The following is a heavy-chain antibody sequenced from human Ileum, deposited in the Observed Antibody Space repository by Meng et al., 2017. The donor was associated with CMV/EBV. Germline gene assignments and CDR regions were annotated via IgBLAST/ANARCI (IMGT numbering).Heavy chain of an antibody. D-gene: IGHD2-2*01. J-gene: IGHJ4*02. CDR1: GGSSRGYY. Sequence: QVNVLESVPGLVKPSENLSLTCTVSGGSSRGYYWSWIRQAATKGLEWIGRVYSSGSTVYNPSLQSRVTMSVDTSKNQFSLKLSSVTASDTAVYYCARGSSSWAFDYWGQGTLVTVSS. CDR2: VYSSGST. CDR3: ARGSSSWAFDY. V-gene: IGHV4-4*07.